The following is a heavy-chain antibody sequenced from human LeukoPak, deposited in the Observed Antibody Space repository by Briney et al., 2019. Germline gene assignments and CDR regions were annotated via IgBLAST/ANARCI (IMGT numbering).Heavy chain of an antibody. J-gene: IGHJ5*02. CDR3: ARDLGQYYDTSDNWFDP. CDR2: INHSGST. CDR1: GGSFSGYF. V-gene: IGHV4-34*01. D-gene: IGHD3-22*01. Sequence: SETLSLTCAVYGGSFSGYFWSWIRQPPGKGLEWIGEINHSGSTNYNPSLKSRVTISVDTSKNHFSLRLSSVTAADTAVYYCARDLGQYYDTSDNWFDPWGQGTLVTVSS.